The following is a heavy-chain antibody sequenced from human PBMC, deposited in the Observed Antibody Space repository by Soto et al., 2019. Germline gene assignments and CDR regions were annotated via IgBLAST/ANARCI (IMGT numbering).Heavy chain of an antibody. V-gene: IGHV4-39*01. CDR3: ARHTCSGGSCYRHPYYFDY. CDR1: GGSISNSSYY. CDR2: IYYSGST. D-gene: IGHD2-15*01. J-gene: IGHJ4*02. Sequence: SETLSLTCTVSGGSISNSSYYWGWIRPPPGKGLEWIGSIYYSGSTYYNPSLKSRVTISVDTSKNQFSLKLSSVTAADTAVYYCARHTCSGGSCYRHPYYFDYWGQGTLVTVSS.